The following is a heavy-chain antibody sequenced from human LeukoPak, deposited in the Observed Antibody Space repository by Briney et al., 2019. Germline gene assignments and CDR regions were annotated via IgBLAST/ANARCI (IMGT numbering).Heavy chain of an antibody. Sequence: AGGSLRLSCAASGFTFDDYAMHWVRQAPGKGLEWVSGISWNSGSIGYADSVKGRFTISRDNAKNSLYLQMNSLRAEDTALYYCAKDFRRGPRGSIDYWGLGTLVTVSS. D-gene: IGHD3-16*01. J-gene: IGHJ4*02. CDR2: ISWNSGSI. CDR1: GFTFDDYA. CDR3: AKDFRRGPRGSIDY. V-gene: IGHV3-9*01.